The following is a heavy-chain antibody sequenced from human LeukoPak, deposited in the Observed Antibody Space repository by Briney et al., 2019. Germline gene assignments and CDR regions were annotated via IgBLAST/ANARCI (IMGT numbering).Heavy chain of an antibody. CDR2: IYTSGST. Sequence: PSETLSLTCTVSGGSIRSQYGSWVRQPPGKALEWIGHIYTSGSTSYNPSLKSRVTISVDTSKNQVSLQLNSVTAADTALYSCARHGRRSGLAWFDPWGQGTLVTVSS. D-gene: IGHD3-3*01. CDR3: ARHGRRSGLAWFDP. J-gene: IGHJ5*02. V-gene: IGHV4-4*09. CDR1: GGSIRSQY.